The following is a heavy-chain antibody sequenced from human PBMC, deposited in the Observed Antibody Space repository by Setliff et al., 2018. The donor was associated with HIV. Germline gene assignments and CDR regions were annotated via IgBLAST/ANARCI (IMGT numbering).Heavy chain of an antibody. J-gene: IGHJ4*02. CDR3: ARGGGYSSSPTS. V-gene: IGHV4-39*07. CDR2: VSQSGST. CDR1: GVSINRTDHY. Sequence: SETLSLTCSVSGVSINRTDHYWGWIRQSPGKRLEWIGSVSQSGSTYYNPSLKSRITISVDRSKNQFSLKLTSVTSADAAVYYCARGGGYSSSPTSWGQGALVTVSS. D-gene: IGHD6-13*01.